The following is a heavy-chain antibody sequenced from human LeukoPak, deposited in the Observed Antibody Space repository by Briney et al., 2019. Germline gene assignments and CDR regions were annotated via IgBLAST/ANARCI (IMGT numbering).Heavy chain of an antibody. J-gene: IGHJ4*02. CDR1: GYTFTGYY. Sequence: ASVKVSCKASGYTFTGYYMHWVRQAPGQGLEWMGWINPNSGGTNYAQKFQGRVTMTRDTSISTAYMELSRLRSDDTAVYYCARDITMVRGVIEDYWGQGTLVTVSS. CDR2: INPNSGGT. D-gene: IGHD3-10*01. V-gene: IGHV1-2*02. CDR3: ARDITMVRGVIEDY.